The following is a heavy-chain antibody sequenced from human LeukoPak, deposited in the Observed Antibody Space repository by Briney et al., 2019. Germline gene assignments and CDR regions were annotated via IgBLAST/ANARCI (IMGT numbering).Heavy chain of an antibody. CDR3: ARTERWLQYRGKAFDI. D-gene: IGHD5-24*01. V-gene: IGHV4-4*07. CDR2: IYTSGST. J-gene: IGHJ3*02. Sequence: SETLSLTCTVSGGSISSYYWSWIRQPAGKGLEWIGRIYTSGSTNYNPSLKSRVTISVDTSKNQFSLKLSSVTAADTAVYYCARTERWLQYRGKAFDIWGQGTMVTVSS. CDR1: GGSISSYY.